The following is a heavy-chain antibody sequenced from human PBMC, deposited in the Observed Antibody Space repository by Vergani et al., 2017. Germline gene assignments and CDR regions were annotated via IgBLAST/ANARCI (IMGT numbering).Heavy chain of an antibody. CDR3: ARQVAVAGKWWGPYYYYGMDV. D-gene: IGHD6-19*01. Sequence: EVQLVQSGAEVKKPGESLKISCKGSGYSFTSYWIGWVRQMPGKGLEWMGIIYPGDSYTNYSPSFQGHVTISADKSISTAYLQWSSLKASDTAIYYCARQVAVAGKWWGPYYYYGMDVWGQGTTVTVSS. CDR2: IYPGDSYT. CDR1: GYSFTSYW. J-gene: IGHJ6*02. V-gene: IGHV5-51*01.